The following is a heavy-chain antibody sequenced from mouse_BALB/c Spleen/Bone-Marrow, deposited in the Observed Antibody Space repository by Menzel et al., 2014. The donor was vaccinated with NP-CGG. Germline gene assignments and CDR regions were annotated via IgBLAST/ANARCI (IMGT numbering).Heavy chain of an antibody. CDR3: ARNGNYAMDY. J-gene: IGHJ4*01. V-gene: IGHV2-6*02. CDR1: GFSLTSYG. Sequence: GPGLVAPSQSLSITGTVSGFSLTSYGVHWVRQPPGKGLEWLVVIWSDGSTTYNSALKSRLSISKDNSKSQVFLKMNSLQTXDTXMYYCARNGNYAMDYWGQGTPVTVSS. CDR2: IWSDGST. D-gene: IGHD1-1*02.